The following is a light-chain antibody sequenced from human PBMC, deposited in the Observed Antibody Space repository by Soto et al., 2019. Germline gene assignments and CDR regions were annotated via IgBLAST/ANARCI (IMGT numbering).Light chain of an antibody. Sequence: EIVLTQSPATLSLSPGDRATLSCRASQSVSNYLAWYQQKPGQTPRLLIYDASNRATGIPARFSGSGSGTDFTLTISRLEPEDFAVYYCQQRRHWPPITFGQGTRLEIK. CDR2: DAS. V-gene: IGKV3-11*01. CDR1: QSVSNY. CDR3: QQRRHWPPIT. J-gene: IGKJ5*01.